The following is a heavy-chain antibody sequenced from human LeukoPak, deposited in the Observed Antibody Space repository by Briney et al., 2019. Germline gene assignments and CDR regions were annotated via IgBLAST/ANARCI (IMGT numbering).Heavy chain of an antibody. Sequence: GGSLRLSCAASGFTFSSYWMHWVRQAPGKGLVWVSRINSDGSSTSYADSVKGRFTISRDNAKNSLYLQMNSLRAEDTAVYYCARDGQLLSSKSYYYYYGMDVWGQGTTVTVSS. D-gene: IGHD2-2*01. J-gene: IGHJ6*02. V-gene: IGHV3-74*01. CDR1: GFTFSSYW. CDR3: ARDGQLLSSKSYYYYYGMDV. CDR2: INSDGSST.